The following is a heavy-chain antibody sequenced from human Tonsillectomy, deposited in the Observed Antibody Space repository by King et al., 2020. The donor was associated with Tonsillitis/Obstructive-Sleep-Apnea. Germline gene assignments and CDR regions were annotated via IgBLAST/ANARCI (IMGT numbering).Heavy chain of an antibody. D-gene: IGHD2-15*01. V-gene: IGHV3-15*01. J-gene: IGHJ6*03. Sequence: DVQLVEAGGGLVKPGGSLRLSCAASGFSFSHAWRSWVRQAPGKGLEWVGHIKSKSEGGTDDYAAPVKGRFSFSRDDAKNSLYLEMSRLGAEDTAVYFCTTDLGGITGKTVEYYFYNCMDVWGNGTTVTVSS. CDR2: IKSKSEGGTD. CDR1: GFSFSHAW. CDR3: TTDLGGITGKTVEYYFYNCMDV.